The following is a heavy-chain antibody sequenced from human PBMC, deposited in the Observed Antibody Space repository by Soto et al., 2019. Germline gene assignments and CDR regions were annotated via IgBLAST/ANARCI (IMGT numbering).Heavy chain of an antibody. Sequence: SETLSLTCAVYGGSFSGYYWSWIRQPPGKGLEWIGEINHSGSTNYNPSLKSRVAISVDTSKNQFSLKLSSVTAADTAVYYCARGKTGSYYYYYGMDVWGQGTTVTVSS. V-gene: IGHV4-34*01. CDR2: INHSGST. J-gene: IGHJ6*02. CDR3: ARGKTGSYYYYYGMDV. CDR1: GGSFSGYY. D-gene: IGHD3-10*01.